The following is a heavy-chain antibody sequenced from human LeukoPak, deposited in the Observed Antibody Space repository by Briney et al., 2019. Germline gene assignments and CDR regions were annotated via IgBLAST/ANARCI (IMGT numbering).Heavy chain of an antibody. V-gene: IGHV3-21*01. CDR1: GFTFSSYS. J-gene: IGHJ3*02. CDR2: ISSSSSYI. CDR3: AKDRIGYCSSTSCSGRAFDI. Sequence: PGGSLRLSCAASGFTFSSYSMNWVRQAPGKGLEWVSSISSSSSYIYYADSVKGRFTISRDNAKNSLYLQMNSLRAEDTAVYYCAKDRIGYCSSTSCSGRAFDIWGQGTLVTVSS. D-gene: IGHD2-2*01.